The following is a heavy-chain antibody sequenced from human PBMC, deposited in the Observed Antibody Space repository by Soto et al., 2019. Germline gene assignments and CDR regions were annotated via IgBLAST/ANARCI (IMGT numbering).Heavy chain of an antibody. V-gene: IGHV5-51*01. Sequence: EVQLVQSGAEVKKPGESLKISCKASGYSFTSYWIGWLRQMPGKGLEWMGIIYPGDSETRYSPSFEGQVTISVDKSIRTAYLQWSSLKASDTAMYYCARPDCGNDCYSPYGMDVWGQGTTVTVSS. CDR1: GYSFTSYW. CDR2: IYPGDSET. J-gene: IGHJ6*02. D-gene: IGHD2-21*02. CDR3: ARPDCGNDCYSPYGMDV.